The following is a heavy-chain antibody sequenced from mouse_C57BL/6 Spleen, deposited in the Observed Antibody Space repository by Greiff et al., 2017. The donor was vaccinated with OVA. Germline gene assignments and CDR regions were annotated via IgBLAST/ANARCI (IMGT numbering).Heavy chain of an antibody. D-gene: IGHD1-1*01. J-gene: IGHJ4*01. CDR2: IYPRSGNT. V-gene: IGHV1-81*01. CDR1: GYTFTSYG. Sequence: VQLQQSGAELARPGASVKLSCKASGYTFTSYGISWVKQSTGQGLEWIGEIYPRSGNTYYNEKFKGKATLTADKSSSTAYMELRSLTSEDSAVYFCARPDYYYGSSYGHYYAMDYWGQGTSVTVSS. CDR3: ARPDYYYGSSYGHYYAMDY.